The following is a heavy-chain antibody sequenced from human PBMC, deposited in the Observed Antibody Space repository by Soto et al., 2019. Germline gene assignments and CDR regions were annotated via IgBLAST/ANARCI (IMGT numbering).Heavy chain of an antibody. CDR1: GGTFSSYT. J-gene: IGHJ5*02. Sequence: QVQLVQSGAEVKKPGSSVKVSCKASGGTFSSYTISWVRQAPGQGLEWMGRIIPILGIANYAQKFQGRVTITADKSTSTAYMELGSLRSEDTAVYYCARDQGVYSYRKGAFWFGPWGQGTLVTVSS. V-gene: IGHV1-69*08. D-gene: IGHD5-18*01. CDR2: IIPILGIA. CDR3: ARDQGVYSYRKGAFWFGP.